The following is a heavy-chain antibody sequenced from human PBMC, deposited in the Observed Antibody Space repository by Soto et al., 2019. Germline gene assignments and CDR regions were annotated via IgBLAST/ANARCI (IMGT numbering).Heavy chain of an antibody. CDR1: GGTFRSYA. CDR3: ARSQGSRTSLEIYYYYYYGMDV. V-gene: IGHV1-69*01. CDR2: IIPISGTT. J-gene: IGHJ6*02. Sequence: QVQLVQSVAEVKKPGSSVKVSCKASGGTFRSYAISWVRQAPGQGLEWMGGIIPISGTTNYEKKSQGRVTITADESTSTSYMELSSLRSEDTAVYYCARSQGSRTSLEIYYYYYYGMDVWGPGTTVTCSS. D-gene: IGHD2-2*01.